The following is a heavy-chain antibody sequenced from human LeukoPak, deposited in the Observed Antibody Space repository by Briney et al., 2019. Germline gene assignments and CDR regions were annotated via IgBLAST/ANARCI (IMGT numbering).Heavy chain of an antibody. V-gene: IGHV4-34*01. J-gene: IGHJ4*02. D-gene: IGHD3-22*01. CDR1: GGSFSGYY. Sequence: PSETLSLTCAVYGGSFSGYYWRWIRQPPGKGLEWIGEINHSGSTNYNPSLKSRVTISVDTSKNQFSLKLSSVTAADTAVYYCARADYYDSSGYSIDYWGQGTLVTVSS. CDR3: ARADYYDSSGYSIDY. CDR2: INHSGST.